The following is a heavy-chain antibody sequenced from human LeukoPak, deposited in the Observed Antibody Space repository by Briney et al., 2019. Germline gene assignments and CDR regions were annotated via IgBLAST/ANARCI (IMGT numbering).Heavy chain of an antibody. D-gene: IGHD2-2*01. CDR3: ARGCSSTSCRYNWFDP. CDR2: INPSGGST. Sequence: ASVKVSCKASGYTFTSYYMHWVRHAPGQGLEWMGIINPSGGSTSYAQKFQGRVTMTRDTSTSTVYMELSSLRSEDTAVYYCARGCSSTSCRYNWFDPWGQGTLVTVSS. J-gene: IGHJ5*02. CDR1: GYTFTSYY. V-gene: IGHV1-46*01.